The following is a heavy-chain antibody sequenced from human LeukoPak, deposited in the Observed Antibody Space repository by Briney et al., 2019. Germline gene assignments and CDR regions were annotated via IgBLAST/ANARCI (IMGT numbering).Heavy chain of an antibody. D-gene: IGHD3-10*01. CDR2: ISSSSSYI. V-gene: IGHV3-21*01. Sequence: GGSLRLSCAASGFTFSSYSMNWVRQAPGKGLEWVSSISSSSSYIYYADSVKGRFTISRDNAKNSLYLQMNSLRAEDTAVYYCARVLEMVRGVIIDYYYYMDVWGKGTTVTVSS. CDR1: GFTFSSYS. CDR3: ARVLEMVRGVIIDYYYYMDV. J-gene: IGHJ6*03.